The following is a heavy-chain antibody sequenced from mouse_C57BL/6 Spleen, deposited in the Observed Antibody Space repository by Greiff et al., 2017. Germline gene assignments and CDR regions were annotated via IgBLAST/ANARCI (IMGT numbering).Heavy chain of an antibody. D-gene: IGHD4-1*01. CDR3: ARGSGTRGSFDY. CDR1: GFTFSSYA. CDR2: ISDGGSYT. J-gene: IGHJ2*01. V-gene: IGHV5-4*01. Sequence: EVQLVESGGGLVKPGGSLKLSCAASGFTFSSYAMSWVRQTPEKRLEWVATISDGGSYTYYPDNVKGRFTISRDNAKNNLYLQMSHLKSEDTAMYYCARGSGTRGSFDYWGQGTTLTVSS.